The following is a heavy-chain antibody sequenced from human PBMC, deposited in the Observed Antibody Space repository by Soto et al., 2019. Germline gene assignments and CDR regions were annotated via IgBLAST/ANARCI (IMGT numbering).Heavy chain of an antibody. CDR1: GFTFSSYA. Sequence: GGSLRLSCAASGFTFSSYAMSWVRQAPGKGLEWVSAISGSGGSTYYADSVKGRFTISRDNSKNTLYLQMNSMRAEDTAVYYCANYISTYYDFWGGLRRGSQHDEYYMDVWGKGTTVTVS. J-gene: IGHJ6*03. CDR2: ISGSGGST. D-gene: IGHD3-3*01. V-gene: IGHV3-23*01. CDR3: ANYISTYYDFWGGLRRGSQHDEYYMDV.